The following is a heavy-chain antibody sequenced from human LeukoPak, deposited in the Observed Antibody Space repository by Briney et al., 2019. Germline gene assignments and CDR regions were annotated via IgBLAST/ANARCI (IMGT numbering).Heavy chain of an antibody. CDR1: GFTFSSYS. D-gene: IGHD3-22*01. CDR3: ATDRTDYYDSSGYDY. J-gene: IGHJ4*01. V-gene: IGHV3-21*03. Sequence: GGSLRLSCAASGFTFSSYSMNWVRQAPGKGLEWVSSISSSSSYIYYADSVKGRFTISRDNAKNSLYLQMNSLRAEDTAVYYCATDRTDYYDSSGYDYWGQGTLVTVSS. CDR2: ISSSSSYI.